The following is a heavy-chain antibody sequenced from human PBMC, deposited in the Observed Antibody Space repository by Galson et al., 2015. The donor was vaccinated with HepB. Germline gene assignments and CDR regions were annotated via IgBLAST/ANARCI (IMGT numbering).Heavy chain of an antibody. D-gene: IGHD3-3*01. V-gene: IGHV3-7*03. CDR2: IKQDGSEK. CDR1: GFTFSSYW. Sequence: SLRLSCAASGFTFSSYWMSWVRQAPGKGLEWVANIKQDGSEKYYVDSVKGRFTISRDNAKNSLYLQMNSLRAEDTAVYYCARDQRRAIFGVVIHYYFDYWGQGTLVTVSS. J-gene: IGHJ4*02. CDR3: ARDQRRAIFGVVIHYYFDY.